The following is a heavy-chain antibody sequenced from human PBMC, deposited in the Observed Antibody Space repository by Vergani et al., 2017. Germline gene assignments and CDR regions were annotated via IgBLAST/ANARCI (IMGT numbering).Heavy chain of an antibody. V-gene: IGHV4-34*01. J-gene: IGHJ4*02. CDR3: ARGPSRGIAAAGTFDY. Sequence: QVQLPQWGAGLLKPSETLSLTCAVYGGSFSGYYWSWIRQPPGKGLEWIGEINHSGSTNYNPSLKSRVTISVDTSKNQFSLTLSSVTAADTAVYYCARGPSRGIAAAGTFDYWGQGTLVTVSS. CDR2: INHSGST. CDR1: GGSFSGYY. D-gene: IGHD6-13*01.